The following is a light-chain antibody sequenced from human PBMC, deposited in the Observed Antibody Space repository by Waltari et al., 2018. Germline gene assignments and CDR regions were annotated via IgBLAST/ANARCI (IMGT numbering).Light chain of an antibody. J-gene: IGKJ1*01. Sequence: EIVLTQSPGTLSLSPGERATLSSRASQSVSSSYLAWYQQKPGQAPRLLIYGASSSATGIPDRFSGSGSGTDFTLTISRLEPEECAVYYCQQYGSSPPTFGQGTKVEIK. CDR1: QSVSSSY. CDR2: GAS. CDR3: QQYGSSPPT. V-gene: IGKV3-20*01.